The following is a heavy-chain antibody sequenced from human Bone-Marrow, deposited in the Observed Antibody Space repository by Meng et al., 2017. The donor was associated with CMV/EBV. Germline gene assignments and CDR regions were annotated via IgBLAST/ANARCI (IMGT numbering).Heavy chain of an antibody. CDR1: GFTFADYY. J-gene: IGHJ4*02. V-gene: IGHV3-11*01. CDR3: ARDLRSIGSGN. CDR2: ISGIGTTM. D-gene: IGHD3-10*01. Sequence: GGSLRLSSAASGFTFADYYMTWILQSPGKGLEWVSCISGIGTTMYYIDSVKGRFTISRDNAKNSVYLHMSSLRAEETAVYYCARDLRSIGSGNWGQGTLVTVYS.